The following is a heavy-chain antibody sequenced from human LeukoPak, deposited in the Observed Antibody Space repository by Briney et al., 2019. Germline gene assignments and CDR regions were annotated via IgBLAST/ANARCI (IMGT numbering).Heavy chain of an antibody. CDR3: ARDTEFSL. CDR1: GGSISSYY. CDR2: IYYSGST. J-gene: IGHJ4*02. Sequence: RPSETLSLTCTVSGGSISSYYWSWIRQPPGKGLEWIGYIYYSGSTNYNPSLKSRVTISVDTSKNQFSLKLSSVTAADTAVYYCARDTEFSLWGQGTLVTVSS. D-gene: IGHD3-10*01. V-gene: IGHV4-59*01.